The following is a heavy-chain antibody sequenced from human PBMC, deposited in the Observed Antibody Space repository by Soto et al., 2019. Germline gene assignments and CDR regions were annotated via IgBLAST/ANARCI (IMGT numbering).Heavy chain of an antibody. J-gene: IGHJ3*02. CDR1: GFTFIDHF. V-gene: IGHV3-72*01. CDR2: SRPKSTSYSR. CDR3: ARLIAYCGGDCYSFAFDI. D-gene: IGHD2-21*02. Sequence: LRLSCAASGFTFIDHFIEWVRHSPGKVLELVVRSRPKSTSYSRDYGASVKGSFPISRDASNTSVSLQMNSLKTEDTAVYYCARLIAYCGGDCYSFAFDIWGQGTMVTVSS.